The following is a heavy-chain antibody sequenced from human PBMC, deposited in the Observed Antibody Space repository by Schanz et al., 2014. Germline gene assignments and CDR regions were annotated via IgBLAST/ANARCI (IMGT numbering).Heavy chain of an antibody. CDR2: IWYDGSNK. J-gene: IGHJ4*02. V-gene: IGHV3-33*01. Sequence: QVQLVESGGGVVQPGRSLRLSCAASGFTFSSYGMHWVRQAPGKGLEWVAIIWYDGSNKYYADSVKGRFTISRDNSKNTLFLQRSSLRAEDTAVYYCARDGDFDYWGQGTLVTVSS. CDR3: ARDGDFDY. CDR1: GFTFSSYG.